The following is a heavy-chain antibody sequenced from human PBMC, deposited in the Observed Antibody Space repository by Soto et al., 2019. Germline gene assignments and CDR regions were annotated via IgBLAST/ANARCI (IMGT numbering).Heavy chain of an antibody. D-gene: IGHD5-18*01. V-gene: IGHV3-11*01. J-gene: IGHJ4*02. Sequence: GGSLRLSCAASGFTFSDYYMSWIRQAPGKGLEWVSYISSSGSTIYYADSVKGRFTISRDNXXXXXXXXXXXXXXXXTAVYYCAKDVIYRGYSFGYWGQGTLVTGSS. CDR2: ISSSGSTI. CDR3: AKDVIYRGYSFGY. CDR1: GFTFSDYY.